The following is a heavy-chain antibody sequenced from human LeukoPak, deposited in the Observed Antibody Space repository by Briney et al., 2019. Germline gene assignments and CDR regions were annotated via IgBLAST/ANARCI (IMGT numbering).Heavy chain of an antibody. CDR1: GYTFTSYG. CDR2: ISAYNGNT. D-gene: IGHD4-17*01. J-gene: IGHJ6*02. V-gene: IGHV1-18*01. CDR3: ARLRTTVTTGPQWGYYYGMDV. Sequence: EASVKVSCKASGYTFTSYGISWVRQAPGQGLEWMGWISAYNGNTNYAQKLQGRVTMTTDTSTSTAYMELRSLRSDDTAVYYCARLRTTVTTGPQWGYYYGMDVWGQGTTVTVSS.